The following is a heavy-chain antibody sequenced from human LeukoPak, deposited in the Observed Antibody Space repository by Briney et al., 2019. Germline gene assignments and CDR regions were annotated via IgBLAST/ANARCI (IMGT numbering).Heavy chain of an antibody. Sequence: GGSLRLSCAASGFTFSGYAMTWVRQAPGKGREWVSGISSNGGNTYYADSVKGRFTISRDNSKNTLFLQMNSLRAEDTALYYCASTLAYSSGWFHWGQGTLVTVSS. J-gene: IGHJ4*02. V-gene: IGHV3-23*01. D-gene: IGHD6-19*01. CDR3: ASTLAYSSGWFH. CDR2: ISSNGGNT. CDR1: GFTFSGYA.